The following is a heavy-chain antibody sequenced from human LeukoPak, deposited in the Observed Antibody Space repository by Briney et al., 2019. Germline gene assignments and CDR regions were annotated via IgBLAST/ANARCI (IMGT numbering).Heavy chain of an antibody. J-gene: IGHJ4*02. V-gene: IGHV1-18*01. CDR3: ARVADSSGYYLYYFDY. CDR1: GYTFTSYG. D-gene: IGHD3-22*01. Sequence: ASVKVYCKASGYTFTSYGISWVRQAPGQGLEWMGWISAYNGNTNYAQKLQGRVTMTTDTSTSTAYMELRSLRSDDTAVYYCARVADSSGYYLYYFDYWGQGTLVTVSS. CDR2: ISAYNGNT.